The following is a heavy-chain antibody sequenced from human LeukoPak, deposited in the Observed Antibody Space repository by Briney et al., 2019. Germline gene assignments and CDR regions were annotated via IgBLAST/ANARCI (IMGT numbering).Heavy chain of an antibody. CDR3: ARDQAGAGGAFDI. CDR1: GGSISSYY. V-gene: IGHV4-59*01. D-gene: IGHD3-16*01. CDR2: IDYSGSA. J-gene: IGHJ3*02. Sequence: SETLSLTCTVSGGSISSYYWSWIRQPPGKGLEWIGFIDYSGSANYSPSLKTRITMSIDTSKNQFSLKLSSVTAADTAVYYCARDQAGAGGAFDICGQETMVTVSS.